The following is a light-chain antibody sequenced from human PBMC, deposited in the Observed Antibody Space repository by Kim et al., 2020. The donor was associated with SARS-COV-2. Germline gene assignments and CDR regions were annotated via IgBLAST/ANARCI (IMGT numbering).Light chain of an antibody. V-gene: IGKV1-39*01. Sequence: DIQMTQSPSSLSASVGDRVTITCRASQSMSNYLNWYQQKPGKAPKLLIYAASSLHSGVPSRFSGSGSGTDFTLTISSLQPEDFATYHCQQSYYIPLTFGGGTKVDIK. J-gene: IGKJ4*01. CDR3: QQSYYIPLT. CDR1: QSMSNY. CDR2: AAS.